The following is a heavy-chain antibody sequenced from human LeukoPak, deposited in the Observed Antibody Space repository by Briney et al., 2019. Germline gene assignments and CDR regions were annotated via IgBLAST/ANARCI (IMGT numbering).Heavy chain of an antibody. J-gene: IGHJ3*01. Sequence: GASLRLSCAASGFTFSVAAMTWVRQAPGKGLEWVSLIGASGESTYYADSVKGRFTISRDNSKNTLSLRMNSLRVEDTAMYFCAKDIQLSTWGLGTMVTVSS. CDR2: IGASGEST. D-gene: IGHD5-24*01. CDR3: AKDIQLST. V-gene: IGHV3-23*01. CDR1: GFTFSVAA.